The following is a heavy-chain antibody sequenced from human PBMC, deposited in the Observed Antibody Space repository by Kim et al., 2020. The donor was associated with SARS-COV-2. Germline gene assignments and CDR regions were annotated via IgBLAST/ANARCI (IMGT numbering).Heavy chain of an antibody. V-gene: IGHV1-69*01. J-gene: IGHJ6*02. D-gene: IGHD6-19*01. CDR3: ASPWTVAGIPYGMDV. Sequence: QKFQGRVTITADESTSTAYMELSSLRSEDTAVYYCASPWTVAGIPYGMDVWGQGTTVTVSS.